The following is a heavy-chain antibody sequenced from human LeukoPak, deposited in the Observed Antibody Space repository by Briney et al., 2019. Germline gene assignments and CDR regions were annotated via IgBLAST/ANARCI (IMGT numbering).Heavy chain of an antibody. D-gene: IGHD2-21*02. CDR1: GFTFSSYA. CDR2: ISGSGGST. CDR3: AKGGGGDYFYYYYMDV. Sequence: GGSLRLSCAASGFTFSSYAMSWVRQAPGKGLECVSGISGSGGSTYNADSVKGRFTISRDNSKNTLYLQMNSLRAEDTAVYYCAKGGGGDYFYYYYMDVWGKGTTVTVSS. V-gene: IGHV3-23*01. J-gene: IGHJ6*03.